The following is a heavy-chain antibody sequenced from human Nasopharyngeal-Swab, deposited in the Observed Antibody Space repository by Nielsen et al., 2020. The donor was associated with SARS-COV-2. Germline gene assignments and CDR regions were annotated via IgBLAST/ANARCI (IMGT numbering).Heavy chain of an antibody. V-gene: IGHV1-58*01. CDR2: IVVGSGNT. CDR1: GFTFTSSA. J-gene: IGHJ6*02. D-gene: IGHD6-6*01. CDR3: AAAKAARQGYYYYGMDV. Sequence: SVKVSCKASGFTFTSSAVQWVRQARGQRLEWIGWIVVGSGNTNYAQKFQERVTISRDMSTSTAYMELSSLRSEDTAVYYCAAAKAARQGYYYYGMDVWGQGTTVTVSS.